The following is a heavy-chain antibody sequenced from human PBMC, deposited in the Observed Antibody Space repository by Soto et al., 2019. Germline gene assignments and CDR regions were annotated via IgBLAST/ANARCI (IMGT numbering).Heavy chain of an antibody. V-gene: IGHV1-18*04. J-gene: IGHJ4*02. Sequence: ASVKVSCKASGYTFTSYGISWVRQAPGQGLEWMGWISAYNGNTNYAQQLQGRVTMTTDKSTSTAYMELRSLRSDDTAVYYCAPFSSGWYPDYRGQGTLVTVSS. CDR1: GYTFTSYG. CDR2: ISAYNGNT. CDR3: APFSSGWYPDY. D-gene: IGHD6-19*01.